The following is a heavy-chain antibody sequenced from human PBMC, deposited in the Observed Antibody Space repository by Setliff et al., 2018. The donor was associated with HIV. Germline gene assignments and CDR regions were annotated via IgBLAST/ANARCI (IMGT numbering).Heavy chain of an antibody. CDR3: VRGFCSSTTCYEDYYYMDV. J-gene: IGHJ6*03. CDR2: IFYTGNT. Sequence: PSETLSLTCTVSGGSISGYYWSWIRQPPGKGLERIGTIFYTGNTNYNPSLKSRVTLSGGMSENQLFLRLTSVTAADTAVYYCVRGFCSSTTCYEDYYYMDVWGKGSTVTVSS. D-gene: IGHD2-2*01. CDR1: GGSISGYY. V-gene: IGHV4-59*01.